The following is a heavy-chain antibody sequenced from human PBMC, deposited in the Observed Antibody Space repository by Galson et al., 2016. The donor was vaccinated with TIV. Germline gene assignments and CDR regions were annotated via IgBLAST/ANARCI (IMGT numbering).Heavy chain of an antibody. D-gene: IGHD2-21*02. J-gene: IGHJ4*02. V-gene: IGHV3-20*01. CDR3: ARVRSCGGDCYYFDY. Sequence: SLRLSCAASEFIFDDYDMNWVRQAPGKGLEWVSGINWNGAGTSYADSVKGRFTISRDSAKNSLWLQMNSLRVEDTALYHCARVRSCGGDCYYFDYWGQGTLVTVSS. CDR1: EFIFDDYD. CDR2: INWNGAGT.